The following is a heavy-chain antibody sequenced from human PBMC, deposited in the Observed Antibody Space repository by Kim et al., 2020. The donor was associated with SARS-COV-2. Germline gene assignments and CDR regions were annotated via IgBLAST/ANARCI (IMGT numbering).Heavy chain of an antibody. CDR1: GFTFSSYA. J-gene: IGHJ4*02. V-gene: IGHV3-23*01. D-gene: IGHD3-3*01. Sequence: GGSLRLSCAASGFTFSSYAMSWVRQAPGKGLEWVSAISGSGGSTYYADSVKGRFTISRDNSKNTLYLQMNSLRAEDTAVYYCAKVGTTIFGALAFYFDYWGQGTLVTVSS. CDR2: ISGSGGST. CDR3: AKVGTTIFGALAFYFDY.